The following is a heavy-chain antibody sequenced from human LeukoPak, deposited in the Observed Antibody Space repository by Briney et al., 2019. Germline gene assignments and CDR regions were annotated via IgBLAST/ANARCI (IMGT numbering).Heavy chain of an antibody. CDR1: GYTFTGYY. D-gene: IGHD5-12*01. CDR3: ARYDSGYHYRGIDY. Sequence: ASVTVSCKASGYTFTGYYMHWLRQAPGQGLEWMGWINPNSGGTNYAQKFQGSVTITRDTSISTAYMELSRLRSDDTAVYYCARYDSGYHYRGIDYWGQGTLVTVSS. J-gene: IGHJ4*02. CDR2: INPNSGGT. V-gene: IGHV1-2*02.